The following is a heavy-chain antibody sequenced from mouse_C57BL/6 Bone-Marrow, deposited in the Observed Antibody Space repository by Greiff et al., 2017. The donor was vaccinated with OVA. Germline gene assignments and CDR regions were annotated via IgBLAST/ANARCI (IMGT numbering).Heavy chain of an antibody. Sequence: EVKLVESGGGLMKPGGSLKLSCAASGFTFSSYAMSWVRQTPEKRLEWVATISDGGSYTYYPDNVKGRFTISRDNAKNNLYLQMSHLKSEDTAMYYCARGYYSNYVSWFAYWGQGTLVTVSA. V-gene: IGHV5-4*03. CDR2: ISDGGSYT. J-gene: IGHJ3*01. D-gene: IGHD2-5*01. CDR1: GFTFSSYA. CDR3: ARGYYSNYVSWFAY.